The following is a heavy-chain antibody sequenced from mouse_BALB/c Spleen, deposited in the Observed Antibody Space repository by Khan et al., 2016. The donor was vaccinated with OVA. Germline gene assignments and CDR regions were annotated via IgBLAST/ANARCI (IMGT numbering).Heavy chain of an antibody. V-gene: IGHV1-4*01. J-gene: IGHJ2*01. CDR1: GYTFTTYG. Sequence: VELVESGAELAKPGASVKMSCKASGYTFTTYGMHWVKQRPGQGLEWIGYINPTSGYTDYNEKFKDRATLSADKSSSTAYMQLSSLTSEDSAVYYCTCDRIDYWGQGTTLTVSS. CDR3: TCDRIDY. CDR2: INPTSGYT.